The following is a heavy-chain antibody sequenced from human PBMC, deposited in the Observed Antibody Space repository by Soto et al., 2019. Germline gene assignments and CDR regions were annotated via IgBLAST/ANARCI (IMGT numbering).Heavy chain of an antibody. J-gene: IGHJ5*02. CDR1: GGSFSGYY. D-gene: IGHD2-2*01. V-gene: IGHV4-34*01. CDR3: ARYHLGYCSSTSCYMTNWFDP. CDR2: INHSGST. Sequence: SETLSLTCAVYGGSFSGYYWSWIRQPPGKGLEWIGEINHSGSTNYNPSLKSRVTISVDTSKNQFSLKLSSVTAADTAVYYCARYHLGYCSSTSCYMTNWFDPWGQGTLVTVSS.